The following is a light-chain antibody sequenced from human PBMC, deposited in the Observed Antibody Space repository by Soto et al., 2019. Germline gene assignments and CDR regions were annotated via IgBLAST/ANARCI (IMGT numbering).Light chain of an antibody. CDR3: QHYNEYSRA. J-gene: IGKJ1*01. Sequence: DTQMTQSPSTLAPSVGDRVTITCRASQSVYTWLAWYQQKPGKPPQILIWGVSNLASGVPSRFSGRGSGTEFTLTISSLQTDDFATYYCQHYNEYSRAFGQGTKVDIK. V-gene: IGKV1-5*01. CDR1: QSVYTW. CDR2: GVS.